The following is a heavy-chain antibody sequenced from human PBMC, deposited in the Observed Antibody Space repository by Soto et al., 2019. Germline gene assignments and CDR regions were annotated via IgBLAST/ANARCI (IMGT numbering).Heavy chain of an antibody. CDR3: ARDDTTGLFDF. Sequence: PSETLSLTCSVSTGSMRTYYWTWIRQSPGKGLEWIGQISHTGRTKYNPSLESRVTILVDTSRKQFSLKLTSVTAADTALYYCARDDTTGLFDFWGQGTLVTVSS. J-gene: IGHJ4*02. D-gene: IGHD4-17*01. CDR2: ISHTGRT. V-gene: IGHV4-59*01. CDR1: TGSMRTYY.